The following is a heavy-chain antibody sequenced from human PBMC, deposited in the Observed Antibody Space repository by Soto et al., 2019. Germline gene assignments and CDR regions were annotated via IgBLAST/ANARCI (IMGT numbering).Heavy chain of an antibody. Sequence: QVQLVQTGAEVKKPGSSVKVSCKASGGNFTSNVISWVRQAPGHGLEWMGGIIPYFGTASYAQKFRDRVTITADEATTPAYMELSSLSSEDPAAYHCARDRVMAARGTHAVDVWGQGTTVTFSS. V-gene: IGHV1-69*01. CDR1: GGNFTSNV. J-gene: IGHJ6*02. D-gene: IGHD6-6*01. CDR3: ARDRVMAARGTHAVDV. CDR2: IIPYFGTA.